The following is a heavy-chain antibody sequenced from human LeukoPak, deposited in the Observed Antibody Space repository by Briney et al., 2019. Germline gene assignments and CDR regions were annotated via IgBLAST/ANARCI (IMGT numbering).Heavy chain of an antibody. CDR2: INHSGST. V-gene: IGHV4-34*01. CDR3: ARGVSLRGYSYYFDY. CDR1: GGSFSGYY. J-gene: IGHJ4*02. Sequence: SETLSLTCAVYGGSFSGYYWSWIRQPPGKGLEWVGEINHSGSTNYNPSLKSRVTISVDTSKNQFSLKLSSVTAADTAVYYCARGVSLRGYSYYFDYWGQGTLVTVSS. D-gene: IGHD5-18*01.